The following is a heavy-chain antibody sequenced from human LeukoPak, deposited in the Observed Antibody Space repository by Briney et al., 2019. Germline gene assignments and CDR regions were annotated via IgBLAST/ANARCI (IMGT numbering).Heavy chain of an antibody. J-gene: IGHJ3*02. CDR1: GYIFTNFG. V-gene: IGHV1-18*01. CDR2: ISGYNGNT. D-gene: IGHD5-24*01. CDR3: ARVRDGYNDAYDI. Sequence: ASVKVSCKASGYIFTNFGISWVRQARGQGLEWMGWISGYNGNTKYVQKFQGRVTMTTDTSTSTAYMELSSLKSEDTAVYYCARVRDGYNDAYDIWGQGTMVIVSS.